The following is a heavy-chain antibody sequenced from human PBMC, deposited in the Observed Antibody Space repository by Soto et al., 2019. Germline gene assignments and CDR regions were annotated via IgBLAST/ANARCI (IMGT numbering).Heavy chain of an antibody. CDR1: GGFISNYY. CDR2: IYYSGST. CDR3: ARAEDTAVDY. D-gene: IGHD5-18*01. Sequence: PSETLSLTCTVSGGFISNYYWSWIRQPPGKGLEWIGYIYYSGSTNYNPSLKSRVTISVDTSKNQFSLKLSSVTAADTAVYYCARAEDTAVDYWGQGTLVTVSS. V-gene: IGHV4-59*01. J-gene: IGHJ4*02.